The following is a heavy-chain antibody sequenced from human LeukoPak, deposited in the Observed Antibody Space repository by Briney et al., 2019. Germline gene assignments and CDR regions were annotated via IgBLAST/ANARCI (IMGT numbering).Heavy chain of an antibody. Sequence: PSETLSLTCTVSGGSISSGRYYWSWIRQHPGKGLEWIGNIYYSGSTHYNPSLKSRVTISVDTSKNQFSLKLSSVTAADTAVYYCARETYYYESSGSPVFDYWGQGTLVTVSS. D-gene: IGHD3-22*01. J-gene: IGHJ4*02. CDR1: GGSISSGRYY. CDR2: IYYSGST. CDR3: ARETYYYESSGSPVFDY. V-gene: IGHV4-31*03.